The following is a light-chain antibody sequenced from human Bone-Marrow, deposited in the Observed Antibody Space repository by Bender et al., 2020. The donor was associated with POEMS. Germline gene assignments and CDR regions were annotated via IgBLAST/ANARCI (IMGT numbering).Light chain of an antibody. J-gene: IGLJ2*01. CDR2: DDS. V-gene: IGLV3-21*03. Sequence: PSVSVAPGKTARITCGANNIGRKSVHWYQQKPGQAPVVVVFDDSDRPSGIPERFSGSNSGNTAILTISRVEAGDEADYYCQVWDPDLDHKVFGGGTKLTVL. CDR1: NIGRKS. CDR3: QVWDPDLDHKV.